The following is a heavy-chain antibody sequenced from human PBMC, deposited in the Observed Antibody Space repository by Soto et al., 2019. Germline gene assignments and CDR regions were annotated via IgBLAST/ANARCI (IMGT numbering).Heavy chain of an antibody. D-gene: IGHD5-12*01. J-gene: IGHJ4*02. Sequence: GASVKVSCKASRYTFTKYFTQWVRQAPGQSLEWMGWINAGNGNTKYSQRFQGRVTITRDTSASTAYMELSSLRSEDTAVYYCARAVAVPADFDYWGQGTLVTVSS. CDR2: INAGNGNT. CDR3: ARAVAVPADFDY. V-gene: IGHV1-3*01. CDR1: RYTFTKYF.